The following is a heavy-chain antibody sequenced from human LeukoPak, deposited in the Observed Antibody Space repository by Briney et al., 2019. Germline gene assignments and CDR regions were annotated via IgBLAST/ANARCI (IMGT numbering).Heavy chain of an antibody. Sequence: KPGGSLRLSCAASGFTFSSYSMNWVRQAPGEGLEWVSSISSSSSYIYYADSVKGRFTISRDNAKNSLYLQMNSLRAEDTAVYYCARDSVEWLLYRYYFDYWGQGTLVTVSS. CDR3: ARDSVEWLLYRYYFDY. CDR1: GFTFSSYS. J-gene: IGHJ4*02. V-gene: IGHV3-21*01. CDR2: ISSSSSYI. D-gene: IGHD3-3*01.